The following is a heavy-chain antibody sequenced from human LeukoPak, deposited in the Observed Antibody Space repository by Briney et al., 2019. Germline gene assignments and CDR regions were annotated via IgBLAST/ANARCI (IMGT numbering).Heavy chain of an antibody. CDR3: AKDLSPLRLGELSFAYYYDSSGYP. CDR2: ISFSGNNA. Sequence: QSGGSLRLSCAASGFTFSDSAMTWVRQAPGKGLEWLSLISFSGNNAYSADSVKGRFTISRDNSKNTLYLQMNSLRAEDTAVYYCAKDLSPLRLGELSFAYYYDSSGYPGGQGTLVTVSS. CDR1: GFTFSDSA. D-gene: IGHD3-22*01. V-gene: IGHV3-23*01. J-gene: IGHJ1*01.